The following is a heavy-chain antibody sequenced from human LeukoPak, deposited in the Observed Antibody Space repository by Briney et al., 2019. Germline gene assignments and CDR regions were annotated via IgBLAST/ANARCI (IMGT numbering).Heavy chain of an antibody. CDR2: ICNSWNT. D-gene: IGHD1-1*01. CDR1: GGSISSYH. V-gene: IGHV4-59*08. CDR3: ARHTPGTTSDI. Sequence: SETLSLTCTVSGGSISSYHWSWIRQPPGKGLEWIGCICNSWNTYYNTSLKSRVTISADTSNNQCSLRLSSVTAADTAVYYCARHTPGTTSDIWGQGTMVTVSS. J-gene: IGHJ3*02.